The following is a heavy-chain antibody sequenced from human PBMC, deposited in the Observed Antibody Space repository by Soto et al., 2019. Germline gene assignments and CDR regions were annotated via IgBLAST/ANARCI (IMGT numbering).Heavy chain of an antibody. J-gene: IGHJ4*02. Sequence: QVQLVQSGAEVKKPESSVKVSCKAPGGTFSTYAISWVRQAPGQGLEWMGGIIPMFGTANYAQRFQDRVTITETAATNADYMDLSSLRHEHTAVYYCASEIQRWQRQISSDYQNWGQRTLVTVYS. CDR3: ASEIQRWQRQISSDYQN. V-gene: IGHV1-69*12. D-gene: IGHD5-12*01. CDR1: GGTFSTYA. CDR2: IIPMFGTA.